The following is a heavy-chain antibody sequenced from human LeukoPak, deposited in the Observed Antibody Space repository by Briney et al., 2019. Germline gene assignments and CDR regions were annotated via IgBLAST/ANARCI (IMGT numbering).Heavy chain of an antibody. CDR3: ARGTPTRSFDY. J-gene: IGHJ4*02. V-gene: IGHV4-59*11. CDR1: GGAISSHF. Sequence: SETLSLTCTVSGGAISSHFWTWIRQPPGKGLEWIGYIHYSGSTNYNPSLKSRLTISIDTSKNHFSLKLSSVTAADTAVYYCARGTPTRSFDYWGQGTLVTVSS. D-gene: IGHD1-1*01. CDR2: IHYSGST.